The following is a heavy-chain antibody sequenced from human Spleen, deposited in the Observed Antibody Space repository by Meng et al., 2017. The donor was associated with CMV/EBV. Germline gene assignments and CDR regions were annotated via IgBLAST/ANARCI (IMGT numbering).Heavy chain of an antibody. Sequence: GESLKISCTASGFTVSSNYMSWVRQAPGKGLEWVSVIYGGGSTFYADSVKGRFTISRDNSKNTLYLQMNSLRAEDTAVYYCARGGITGTLEAFDIWGQGTMVTVS. CDR3: ARGGITGTLEAFDI. V-gene: IGHV3-53*01. D-gene: IGHD1/OR15-1a*01. CDR1: GFTVSSNY. J-gene: IGHJ3*02. CDR2: IYGGGST.